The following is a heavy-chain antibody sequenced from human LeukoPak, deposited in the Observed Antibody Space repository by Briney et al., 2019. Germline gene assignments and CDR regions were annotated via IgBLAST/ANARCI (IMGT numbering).Heavy chain of an antibody. D-gene: IGHD5-24*01. J-gene: IGHJ4*02. CDR1: GFTATRKY. CDR2: LYSGGTT. CDR3: AREDSGRDGFDY. Sequence: GGSLRLSSAASGFTATRKYIGVVRQAPGKGLEWVSVLYSGGTTYYADSVKGRFTISRDNSKNTLYLQMNSLRAEDTAVYYCAREDSGRDGFDYWGQGTLVTVSS. V-gene: IGHV3-66*01.